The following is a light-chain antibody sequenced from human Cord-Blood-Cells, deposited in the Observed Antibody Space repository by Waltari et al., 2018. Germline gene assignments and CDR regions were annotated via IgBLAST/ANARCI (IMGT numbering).Light chain of an antibody. Sequence: QSALTQPASASGSPGQSITISCTGTSSVVCGYNYVSSYQQDPGQAPKLLIYDASNRPPGVSNRFSGSKSGNTASLTSSGLQAEDEADYYCSSYTSSSTLGVFGTGTKVTVL. V-gene: IGLV2-14*01. J-gene: IGLJ1*01. CDR2: DAS. CDR1: SSVVCGYNY. CDR3: SSYTSSSTLGV.